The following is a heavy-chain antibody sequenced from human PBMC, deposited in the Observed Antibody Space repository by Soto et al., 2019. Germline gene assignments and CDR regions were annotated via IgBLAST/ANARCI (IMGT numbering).Heavy chain of an antibody. CDR1: GYTFTGYY. J-gene: IGHJ5*02. D-gene: IGHD3-3*01. V-gene: IGHV1-2*02. CDR2: INPNSGGT. CDR3: ARDHDFWSGYSWFDP. Sequence: ASVKVSCTASGYTFTGYYMHRVRQAPGQGLEWMGWINPNSGGTNYAQKLQGRVTMTTDTSTSTAYMELRSLRSDDTAVYYCARDHDFWSGYSWFDPWGQGTLVTVSS.